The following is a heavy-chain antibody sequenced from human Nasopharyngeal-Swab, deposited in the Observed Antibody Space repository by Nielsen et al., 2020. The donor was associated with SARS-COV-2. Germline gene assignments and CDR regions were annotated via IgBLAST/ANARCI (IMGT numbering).Heavy chain of an antibody. V-gene: IGHV4-59*01. D-gene: IGHD3-3*01. CDR2: INYSGST. Sequence: WIRQPPGKGLEWICHINYSGSTNYNPSLKSRVTISLDTSKIQFSLKLSSVTAADTAVYYCARDSDFWSGYYARYFDLWGRGTLVTVSS. J-gene: IGHJ2*01. CDR3: ARDSDFWSGYYARYFDL.